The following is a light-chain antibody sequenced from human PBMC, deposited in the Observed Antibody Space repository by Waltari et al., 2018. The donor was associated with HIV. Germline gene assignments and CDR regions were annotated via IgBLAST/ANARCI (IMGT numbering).Light chain of an antibody. CDR1: QSISTY. J-gene: IGKJ2*01. V-gene: IGKV1-39*01. CDR2: AAS. CDR3: QQSYTTPPHT. Sequence: DIQMTQSPPSLSAFVGDSVAITCRANQSISTYLNWYQQKPGKSPKLLIYAASTLQRGVPPRFSGSGSGTDFTLTISSLQPEDFASYYCQQSYTTPPHTFGQGTKLGIK.